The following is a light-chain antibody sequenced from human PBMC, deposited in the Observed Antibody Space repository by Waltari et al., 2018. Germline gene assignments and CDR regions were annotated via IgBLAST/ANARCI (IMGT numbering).Light chain of an antibody. CDR1: SSNVGSSY. CDR3: AAWDDSLSCWV. Sequence: QSVLTQPPSASGTPGQGVTISCSGSSSNVGSSYVYWYQHLPGAAPKVLMFRDDERASGIPDRFSGSKSGTSASLAISGLRSEDEADYYCAAWDDSLSCWVFGGGTKLTVL. V-gene: IGLV1-47*01. J-gene: IGLJ3*02. CDR2: RDD.